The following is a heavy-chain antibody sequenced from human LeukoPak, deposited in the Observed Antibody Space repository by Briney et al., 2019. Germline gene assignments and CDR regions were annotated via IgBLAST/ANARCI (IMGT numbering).Heavy chain of an antibody. CDR3: AKPPLDDSFAFDY. D-gene: IGHD5-18*01. Sequence: GGSLRLSCAVSGFTFSSYSLSWVRQAPGKGLEWVSGISGSGGSTHYADSVKGRFTISRDNSKNTLYLQMNSLRSEDTAVYYCAKPPLDDSFAFDYWGQGTLVTVSS. CDR1: GFTFSSYS. J-gene: IGHJ4*02. CDR2: ISGSGGST. V-gene: IGHV3-23*01.